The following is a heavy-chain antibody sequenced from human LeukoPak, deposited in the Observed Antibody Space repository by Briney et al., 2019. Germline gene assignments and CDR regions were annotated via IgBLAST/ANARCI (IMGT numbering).Heavy chain of an antibody. CDR3: ARVIAVAGFPYFDY. D-gene: IGHD6-19*01. Sequence: ASVKVSCKASGYTFTSYYMHWVRQAPGQGLEWMGWINPNSGGTNYAQKFQGRVTMTRDTSISTAYMELSRLRSDDTAVYYCARVIAVAGFPYFDYWGQGTLVTVSS. V-gene: IGHV1-2*02. J-gene: IGHJ4*02. CDR1: GYTFTSYY. CDR2: INPNSGGT.